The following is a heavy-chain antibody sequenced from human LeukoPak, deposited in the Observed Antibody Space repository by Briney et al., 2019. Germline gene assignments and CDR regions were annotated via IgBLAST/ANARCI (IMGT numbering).Heavy chain of an antibody. Sequence: GGSLRLSCAASGFTCSNYDMHWVRQATGKVLDWVSGIGSAGDIYYPGSVKGRFTISRENAKNSLYLQMNSLSAGDTAVYYCAKDRTTEFDYWGQGPLVTVSS. CDR1: GFTCSNYD. V-gene: IGHV3-13*01. CDR3: AKDRTTEFDY. D-gene: IGHD1-7*01. CDR2: IGSAGDI. J-gene: IGHJ4*02.